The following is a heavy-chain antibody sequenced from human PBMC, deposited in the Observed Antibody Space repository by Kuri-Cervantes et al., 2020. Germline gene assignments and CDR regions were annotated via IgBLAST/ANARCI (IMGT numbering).Heavy chain of an antibody. J-gene: IGHJ4*02. V-gene: IGHV3-30*02. CDR1: GFTFSGYG. CDR3: AKGRPIGGVQGVFDY. Sequence: GESLKISCAASGFTFSGYGMQWVRQAPGKGLEWVTFILTDGSNKYYEDSVKGRFTISRDNSKNTLYLQMNSLRAEDTAVYYCAKGRPIGGVQGVFDYWGQGTLVTVSS. CDR2: ILTDGSNK. D-gene: IGHD3-10*01.